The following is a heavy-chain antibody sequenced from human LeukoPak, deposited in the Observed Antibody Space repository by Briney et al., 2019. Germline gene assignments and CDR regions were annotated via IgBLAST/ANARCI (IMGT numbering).Heavy chain of an antibody. CDR2: ISAYNGNT. CDR3: AREFYSGSYDYYGMDV. CDR1: GYTFTSYG. Sequence: GASVKVSCKASGYTFTSYGISWVRQAPGQGLEWMGWISAYNGNTNYAQKFQGRVTITADKSTSTAYMELSSLRSEDTAVYYCAREFYSGSYDYYGMDVWGQGTTVTVSS. V-gene: IGHV1-18*01. J-gene: IGHJ6*02. D-gene: IGHD1-26*01.